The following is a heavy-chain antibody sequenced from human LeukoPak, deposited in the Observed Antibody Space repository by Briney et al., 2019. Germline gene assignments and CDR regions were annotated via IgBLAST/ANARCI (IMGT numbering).Heavy chain of an antibody. J-gene: IGHJ2*01. CDR1: GFTLSNFG. V-gene: IGHV3-30*18. CDR3: AKDAGTATIIYWYFDL. D-gene: IGHD4-11*01. Sequence: GRSLRLSCTASGFTLSNFGMHWVRQAPGKGLEWLAVISDDGSNTFYADSVKGRFTISRDNSKNTLYLQLNSLRPEDTAVYYCAKDAGTATIIYWYFDLWGRGTLVTVSS. CDR2: ISDDGSNT.